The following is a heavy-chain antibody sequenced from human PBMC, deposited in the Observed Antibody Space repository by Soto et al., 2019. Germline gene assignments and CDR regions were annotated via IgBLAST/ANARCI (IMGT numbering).Heavy chain of an antibody. CDR1: GYTFTSYD. CDR2: MNPNSGNT. Sequence: QVQLVQSGAEVKKPGASVKVSCKASGYTFTSYDINWVRQATGQGLEWMGWMNPNSGNTGYAQTFQGRVTMTRNTSISTAYMELSSLRSEDTAVYYGARRRALKRYVSVRYNWFDPWGQGTLVTVSS. D-gene: IGHD3-10*01. CDR3: ARRRALKRYVSVRYNWFDP. J-gene: IGHJ5*02. V-gene: IGHV1-8*01.